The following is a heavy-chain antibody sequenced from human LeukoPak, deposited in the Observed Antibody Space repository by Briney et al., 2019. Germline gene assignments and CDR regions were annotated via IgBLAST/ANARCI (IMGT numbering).Heavy chain of an antibody. J-gene: IGHJ4*02. V-gene: IGHV1-69*05. CDR1: GGTFSSYA. D-gene: IGHD3-3*01. CDR3: ARCTYYDFWSGYPDY. Sequence: ASVKVSCKASGGTFSSYAISWVRQAPGQGLEWMGGIIPIFGTANYAQKFQGRVTITTDESTSTAYMELSSLRSEDTAVYYCARCTYYDFWSGYPDYWGQGTLVTVSS. CDR2: IIPIFGTA.